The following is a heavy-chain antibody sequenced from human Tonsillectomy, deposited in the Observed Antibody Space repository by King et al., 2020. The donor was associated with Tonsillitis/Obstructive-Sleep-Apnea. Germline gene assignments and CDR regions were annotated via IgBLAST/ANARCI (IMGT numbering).Heavy chain of an antibody. J-gene: IGHJ3*02. CDR3: ARTRGQLVGDAFDI. CDR1: GGSFSGYY. V-gene: IGHV4-34*01. CDR2: INHSGST. D-gene: IGHD2-8*02. Sequence: VQLQQWGAGLLKPSETLSLTCAVYGGSFSGYYWSWIRQPPGKGLEWIGEINHSGSTNYNPSLKSRVTITVDTSTNQFSLKLSPVTAADTAVYYCARTRGQLVGDAFDIWGQGTMVTVSS.